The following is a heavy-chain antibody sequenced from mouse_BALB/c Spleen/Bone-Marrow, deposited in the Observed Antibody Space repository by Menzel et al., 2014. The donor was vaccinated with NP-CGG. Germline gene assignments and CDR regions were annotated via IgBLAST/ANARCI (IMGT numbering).Heavy chain of an antibody. Sequence: EVQLVESGGGLVQPGGSLRLTCTTSGFTFTDYYMSWVRQPPGKALEWLAFIRNKAYGYTTEYSASVRGRFTISRDNSQSILYLQMNTLRAEDSATYYCARVPMDYWGQGTSVTVS. CDR3: ARVPMDY. J-gene: IGHJ4*01. CDR1: GFTFTDYY. CDR2: IRNKAYGYTT. V-gene: IGHV7-3*02.